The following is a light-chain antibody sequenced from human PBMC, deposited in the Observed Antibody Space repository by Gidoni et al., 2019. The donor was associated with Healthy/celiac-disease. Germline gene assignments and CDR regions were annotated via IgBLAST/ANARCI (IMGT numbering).Light chain of an antibody. Sequence: EIVLTQSPGTLSLSPGERATLSCRASQSVSSSYLAWYQQKPGPAPRLLIYGASSRATGIPARFSGSGSGTDFTLTISRLEPEDFAVYYCQQYGSSPRSFGQGTKLEIK. J-gene: IGKJ2*03. CDR2: GAS. CDR3: QQYGSSPRS. V-gene: IGKV3-20*01. CDR1: QSVSSSY.